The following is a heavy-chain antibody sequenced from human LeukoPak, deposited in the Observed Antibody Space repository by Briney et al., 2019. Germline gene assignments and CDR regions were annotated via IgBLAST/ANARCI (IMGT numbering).Heavy chain of an antibody. D-gene: IGHD3-22*01. CDR3: AREKLDTRGYVDY. J-gene: IGHJ4*02. V-gene: IGHV3-7*01. Sequence: PGGSLRLSWAASGFIFGESFSGYWMSWVRQVPRKGLEWVANINQGGNEKYYVDSVKGRFTISRDNAKNLLYLQMNSLRAEDTAVYYCAREKLDTRGYVDYWGQGTLVTVSS. CDR1: GFIFGESFSGYW. CDR2: INQGGNEK.